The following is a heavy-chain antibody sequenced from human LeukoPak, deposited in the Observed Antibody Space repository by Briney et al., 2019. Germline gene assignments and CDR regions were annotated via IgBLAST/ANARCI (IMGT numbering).Heavy chain of an antibody. Sequence: PSETLSLTCTVSGASISTSYWNWTRQVPGKGLEWIGYISSSGSTNYNPSLQRRVTISIDMSKNHSSLKVRSVTAADTAVYFCARDSVYATNWFDPWGQGTLVSVSS. CDR1: GASISTSY. CDR2: ISSSGST. J-gene: IGHJ5*02. D-gene: IGHD2-8*01. CDR3: ARDSVYATNWFDP. V-gene: IGHV4-59*01.